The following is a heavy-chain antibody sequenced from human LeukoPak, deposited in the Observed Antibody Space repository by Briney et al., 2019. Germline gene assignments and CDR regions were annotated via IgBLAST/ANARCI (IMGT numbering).Heavy chain of an antibody. V-gene: IGHV4-34*01. CDR1: GGPFSGYF. Sequence: SETLSLTCAVSGGPFSGYFWSWIRQSSGKGLEWIGEIHNSGTTNYNPSLNSRVAISEDTSKNQFYLNLSSVTAADTAIYYCARRYYYNLGSFPFDFWGQGTLVTVSS. J-gene: IGHJ4*02. CDR3: ARRYYYNLGSFPFDF. CDR2: IHNSGTT. D-gene: IGHD3-10*01.